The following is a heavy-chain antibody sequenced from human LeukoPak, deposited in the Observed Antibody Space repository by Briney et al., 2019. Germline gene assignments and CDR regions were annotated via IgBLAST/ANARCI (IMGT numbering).Heavy chain of an antibody. CDR3: ATNYYGSGTYYSPLLFSFDY. V-gene: IGHV1-46*01. Sequence: ASVKVSCKASGYTFTTYYMHWVRQAPGQGLEWMGIINPIGGSTSYAQIFQGRVTMTRDTSTSTVYMELSSLRSEDTAVYYCATNYYGSGTYYSPLLFSFDYWGQGTLVTVSS. CDR2: INPIGGST. D-gene: IGHD3-10*01. CDR1: GYTFTTYY. J-gene: IGHJ4*02.